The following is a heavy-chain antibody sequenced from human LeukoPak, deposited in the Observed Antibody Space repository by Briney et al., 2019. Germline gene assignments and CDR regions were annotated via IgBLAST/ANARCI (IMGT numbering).Heavy chain of an antibody. CDR3: ATVRRDILTGYLDAFDI. J-gene: IGHJ3*02. V-gene: IGHV4-34*01. CDR2: INHSGST. D-gene: IGHD3-9*01. CDR1: GGSFSGYY. Sequence: PSETLSLTCAVYGGSFSGYYWSWIHQPPGKGLEWIGEINHSGSTNYNPSLKSRVTISVDTSKNQFSLKLSSVTAADTAVYYCATVRRDILTGYLDAFDIWGQGTMVTVSS.